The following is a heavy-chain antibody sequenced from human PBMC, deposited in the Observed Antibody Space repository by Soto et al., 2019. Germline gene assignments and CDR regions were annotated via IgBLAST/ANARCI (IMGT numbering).Heavy chain of an antibody. V-gene: IGHV1-69*01. Sequence: QVQLVQSGAEVKKPGSSVKVSCKASGGSFRNFVISWVRQAPGQGLEWMGGIIPNSGTTNYAQKFQGKVTNTADESTSTAYMELSGLTSEDTSLYYCARDLGGEATIRFWGQGTLVTVSS. CDR3: ARDLGGEATIRF. J-gene: IGHJ4*02. CDR1: GGSFRNFV. CDR2: IIPNSGTT. D-gene: IGHD3-16*01.